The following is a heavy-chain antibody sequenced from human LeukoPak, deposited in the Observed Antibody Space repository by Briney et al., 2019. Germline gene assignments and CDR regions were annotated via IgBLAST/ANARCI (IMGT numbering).Heavy chain of an antibody. CDR1: GFTFKSYE. CDR3: ARGRDSSSSYPGY. J-gene: IGHJ4*02. CDR2: IKQDGSEK. D-gene: IGHD6-6*01. V-gene: IGHV3-7*04. Sequence: PGGSLRLSCAASGFTFKSYEMNWVRQAPGKGLEWVANIKQDGSEKYYVDSVKGRFTISRDNVKNSLYLQMNSLRAEDTAVYYCARGRDSSSSYPGYWGQGTLVTVSS.